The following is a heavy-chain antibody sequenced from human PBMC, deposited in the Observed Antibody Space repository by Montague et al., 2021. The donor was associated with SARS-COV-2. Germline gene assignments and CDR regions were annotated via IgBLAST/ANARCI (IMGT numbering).Heavy chain of an antibody. CDR3: ARGRQWLVLGQVDY. Sequence: SLSLSCVASGFTFSSHPMPWVRQAPGNGLEWVAVISFDGSSKYXXXSXXGRLTISRDNSKNTLFLQMNSLRVEDTAVYYCARGRQWLVLGQVDYWGQGTLVTVSS. V-gene: IGHV3-30*04. CDR1: GFTFSSHP. D-gene: IGHD3-22*01. J-gene: IGHJ4*02. CDR2: ISFDGSSK.